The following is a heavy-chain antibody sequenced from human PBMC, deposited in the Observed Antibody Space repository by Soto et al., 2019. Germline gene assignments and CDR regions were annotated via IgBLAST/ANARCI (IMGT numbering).Heavy chain of an antibody. Sequence: QVQLQESGPGLVKPSQTLSLTCTVSGGSISSGDYYWSGLRPPPGKRQGWVGEINHSGSTHYNPSLKGRVTMSVDTSRSQFSLKLSSVTAADTAVYYCARGRSSWYVGWNWFDPGGQGSLVSVSS. CDR2: INHSGST. J-gene: IGHJ5*02. CDR1: GGSISSGDYY. D-gene: IGHD6-13*01. CDR3: ARGRSSWYVGWNWFDP. V-gene: IGHV4-30-4*01.